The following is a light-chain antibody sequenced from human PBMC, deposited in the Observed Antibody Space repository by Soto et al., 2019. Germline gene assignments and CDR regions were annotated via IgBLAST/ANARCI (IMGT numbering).Light chain of an antibody. CDR3: QQYDSSRT. CDR2: GSS. CDR1: QSISSTF. Sequence: EIVLTQSPGTLSLSPGERATLSCRASQSISSTFLAWYQQKPGQAPRVLIYGSSARAAGIPDRFSGSGSGTDFTLTISRLAPEDFAVYYCQQYDSSRTFGQGTKVEMK. V-gene: IGKV3-20*01. J-gene: IGKJ1*01.